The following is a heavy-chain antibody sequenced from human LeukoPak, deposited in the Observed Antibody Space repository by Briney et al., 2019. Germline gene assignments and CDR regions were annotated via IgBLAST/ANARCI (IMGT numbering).Heavy chain of an antibody. D-gene: IGHD3-10*01. CDR1: GFTFSSYG. J-gene: IGHJ4*02. V-gene: IGHV3-48*01. CDR3: ARDVYYGSGSHRLDY. Sequence: GGSLRLSCAASGFTFSSYGMHWVRQAPGKGLEWVSYISSSGSTIYYADSVKGRFTISRDNAKNSLYLQMNSLRAEDTAVYYCARDVYYGSGSHRLDYWGQGTLVTVSS. CDR2: ISSSGSTI.